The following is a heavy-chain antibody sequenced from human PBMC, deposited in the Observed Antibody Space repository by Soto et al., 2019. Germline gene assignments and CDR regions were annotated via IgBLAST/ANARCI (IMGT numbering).Heavy chain of an antibody. J-gene: IGHJ4*02. V-gene: IGHV1-18*01. CDR2: ISAHNGNT. D-gene: IGHD1-1*01. CDR3: ARGRYGDY. CDR1: GYTFTSYG. Sequence: QVHLVQSGAEVKKPGASVQVSCKASGYTFTSYGITWVRQAPGQGLERMGWISAHNGNTDYAQKPQGRVIVTRDTSTSTAYMELRSLRSDDTAVYYGARGRYGDYWGKGALVTVSS.